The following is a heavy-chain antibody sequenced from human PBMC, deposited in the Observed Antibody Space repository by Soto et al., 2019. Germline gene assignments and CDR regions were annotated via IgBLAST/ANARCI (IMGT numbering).Heavy chain of an antibody. J-gene: IGHJ4*02. Sequence: QVQLVESGGGAVQPGASLRLSCVASGFDFTYYAMHWVRQAPGKGLESVAVMSSDGSKIHHTDSVKGRFTISRDNSKNTLYLQMNSLRKEDTAAYFCAKDEGVGGTLGLFDYWGQGTLVSVSS. V-gene: IGHV3-30*18. CDR1: GFDFTYYA. CDR3: AKDEGVGGTLGLFDY. CDR2: MSSDGSKI. D-gene: IGHD1-26*01.